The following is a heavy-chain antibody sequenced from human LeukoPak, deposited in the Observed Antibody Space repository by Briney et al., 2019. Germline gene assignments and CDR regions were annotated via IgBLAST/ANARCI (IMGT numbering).Heavy chain of an antibody. CDR1: GFTFSSYA. CDR3: ANPRYGSGSYYKSLYFDY. D-gene: IGHD3-10*01. J-gene: IGHJ4*02. CDR2: ISGGGGST. V-gene: IGHV3-23*01. Sequence: PGGSLRLSCAASGFTFSSYAMSWVRQAPGKGLEWVSAISGGGGSTYYADSVKGRFTISRDNPKNTLYLQMNSLRAEDTAVYYCANPRYGSGSYYKSLYFDYWGQGTLVTVSS.